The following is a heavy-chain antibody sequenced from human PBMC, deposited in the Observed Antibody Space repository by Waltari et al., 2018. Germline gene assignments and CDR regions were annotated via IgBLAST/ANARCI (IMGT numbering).Heavy chain of an antibody. CDR2: IIPIFGTA. V-gene: IGHV1-69*01. J-gene: IGHJ6*03. CDR3: ARTSPVRFTYYYYYMDV. Sequence: QVQLVQSGAEVKKPGSSVKVSCKASGGTFSSYAISWVRQAPGQGLEWMGGIIPIFGTANYAQKFQGRVTITADEYTSTAYMGLSSLRSEDTAVYYCARTSPVRFTYYYYYMDVWGKGTTVTVSS. CDR1: GGTFSSYA. D-gene: IGHD3-10*01.